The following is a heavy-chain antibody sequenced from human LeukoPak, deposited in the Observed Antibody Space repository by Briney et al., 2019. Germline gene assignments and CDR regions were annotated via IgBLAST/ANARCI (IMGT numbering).Heavy chain of an antibody. Sequence: SETLSLTCTVSDGSIRSYYWSWIRQPPGKGLEWIGYIHYTGSTNYNSSLKSRVTISVDTSKNQFSLKLSSVTAADTAVYYCARAQITMIVVPDDYWGQGTLVTVSS. J-gene: IGHJ4*02. V-gene: IGHV4-59*08. CDR2: IHYTGST. CDR1: DGSIRSYY. D-gene: IGHD3-22*01. CDR3: ARAQITMIVVPDDY.